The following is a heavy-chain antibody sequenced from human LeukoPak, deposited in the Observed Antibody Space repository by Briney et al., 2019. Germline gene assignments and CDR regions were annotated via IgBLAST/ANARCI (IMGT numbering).Heavy chain of an antibody. D-gene: IGHD4-23*01. CDR2: ISSSGSTI. CDR3: ARDYGGSWPFEY. Sequence: GGSLRLSCAASGFTFSSYEMHWVRQAPGKGLEWVSYISSSGSTIYFPDSVKDRFTISRDNTKNSLYLQMNSLRAEDTAVYYCARDYGGSWPFEYWGDGALVTVSS. J-gene: IGHJ4*01. V-gene: IGHV3-48*03. CDR1: GFTFSSYE.